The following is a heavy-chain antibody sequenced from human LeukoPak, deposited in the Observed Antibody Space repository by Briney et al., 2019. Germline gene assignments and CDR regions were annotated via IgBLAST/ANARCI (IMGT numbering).Heavy chain of an antibody. D-gene: IGHD3-3*01. Sequence: GGSLRLSCAASGFTFSSYWMSWVRQAPGKGLEWVANIKQDGSEKCYVDSVKGRFTISRDNAKNSLYLQMNSLRAEDTAVYYCARDTDFWSGYYFDYWGQGTLVTVSS. CDR3: ARDTDFWSGYYFDY. CDR1: GFTFSSYW. V-gene: IGHV3-7*01. J-gene: IGHJ4*02. CDR2: IKQDGSEK.